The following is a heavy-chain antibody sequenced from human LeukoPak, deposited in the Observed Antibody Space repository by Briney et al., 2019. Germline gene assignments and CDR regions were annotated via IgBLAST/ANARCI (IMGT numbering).Heavy chain of an antibody. V-gene: IGHV4-34*01. Sequence: KPSETLSLTCAVYGGSFSGYYWSWIRQPPGKGLEWIGEINHSGSTNYNPSLKSRVTISVDTSKNQFSLKLSSVTAADTAVYYCARATDRGVIAYWGQGTLVTVSS. J-gene: IGHJ4*02. D-gene: IGHD3-3*01. CDR3: ARATDRGVIAY. CDR1: GGSFSGYY. CDR2: INHSGST.